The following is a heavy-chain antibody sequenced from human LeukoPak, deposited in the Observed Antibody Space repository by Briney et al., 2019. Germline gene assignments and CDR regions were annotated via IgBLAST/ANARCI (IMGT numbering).Heavy chain of an antibody. D-gene: IGHD5-12*01. CDR3: ARDLAVATRHWFDP. CDR2: ISSSSSTI. CDR1: GFTFSSYS. J-gene: IGHJ5*02. Sequence: GGSLRLSCAASGFTFSSYSMNWVRQAPGKGLEWVSYISSSSSTIYYADSVKGRFTISRDNAKNSLYLQMNSLRAEDTAVYYCARDLAVATRHWFDPWGQGTLVTVSS. V-gene: IGHV3-48*04.